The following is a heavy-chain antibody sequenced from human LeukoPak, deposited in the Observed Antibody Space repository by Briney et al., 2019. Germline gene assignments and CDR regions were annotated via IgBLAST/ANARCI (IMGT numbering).Heavy chain of an antibody. CDR1: GGTFSSYA. V-gene: IGHV1-69*13. J-gene: IGHJ4*02. D-gene: IGHD4-11*01. CDR2: IIPIFSTA. CDR3: ARDPYSNYLYYFDY. Sequence: SVKVSCKASGGTFSSYAISWVRQAPGQGLEWMGGIIPIFSTANYAQKFQGRVTITADESTSTAYMELSSLRSEDTAVYYCARDPYSNYLYYFDYWGQGTLVTVSS.